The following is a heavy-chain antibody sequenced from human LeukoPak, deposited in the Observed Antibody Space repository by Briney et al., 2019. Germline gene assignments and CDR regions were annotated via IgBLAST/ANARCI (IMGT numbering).Heavy chain of an antibody. V-gene: IGHV1-8*01. CDR3: ATQRRGGTPSYYTYV. D-gene: IGHD2-15*01. J-gene: IGHJ6*03. CDR2: MNPNSGNT. CDR1: GYTFTSYD. Sequence: ASVKVSCKASGYTFTSYDINWVRQATGQGLEWMGWMNPNSGNTGYEQKFQGRVTMTRNTSISPAYMELSSRRSEDTAVYYCATQRRGGTPSYYTYVWGKGTTVTISS.